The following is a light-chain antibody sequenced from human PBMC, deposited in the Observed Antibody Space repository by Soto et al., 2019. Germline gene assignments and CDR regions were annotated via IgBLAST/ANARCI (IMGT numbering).Light chain of an antibody. CDR3: QQYNNWET. CDR2: GAS. Sequence: MTQSPATLSVSPGERATLSCRASQSVSSNLAWYLQKPGQAPRLLIYGASTRATGIPARFSGSGSGAEFTLTISSLQSEDFAVYYCQQYNNWETFGQGTKVEIK. J-gene: IGKJ1*01. V-gene: IGKV3-15*01. CDR1: QSVSSN.